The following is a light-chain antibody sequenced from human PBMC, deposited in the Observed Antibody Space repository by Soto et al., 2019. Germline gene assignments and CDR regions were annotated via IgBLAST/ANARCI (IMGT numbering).Light chain of an antibody. J-gene: IGKJ4*01. CDR3: QQLNSFPLT. CDR1: QGISSY. Sequence: DIQLTQSPSFLSASVGDRVTINCRASQGISSYLAWYQQKPGKAPKLLIYAASTLQSEVPSRFSGSGSGTEFTLTISSLQPEDFATYYCQQLNSFPLTFGGGTKVEIK. V-gene: IGKV1-9*01. CDR2: AAS.